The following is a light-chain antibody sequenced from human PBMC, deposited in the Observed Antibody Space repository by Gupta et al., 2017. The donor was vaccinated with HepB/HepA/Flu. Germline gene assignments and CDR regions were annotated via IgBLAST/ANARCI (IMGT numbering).Light chain of an antibody. CDR1: RDNVGYQG. J-gene: IGLJ3*02. CDR2: RNN. CDR3: SAGDSSRSAWV. V-gene: IGLV10-54*01. Sequence: QAGLPQPPSVSTGLRQTATLTCTGNRDNVGYQGAAWLQQHQGHPPKLLYYRNNSRPSGIAEKLSASRSGNTASLTITGLQPEDEADYYCSAGDSSRSAWVFGGGTKLTVL.